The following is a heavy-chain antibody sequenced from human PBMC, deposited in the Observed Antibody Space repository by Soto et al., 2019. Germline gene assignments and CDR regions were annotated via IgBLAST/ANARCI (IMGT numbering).Heavy chain of an antibody. D-gene: IGHD2-15*01. J-gene: IGHJ6*02. CDR2: ISYDGRSK. Sequence: QPGGSLRLSCAASGFTFSSYAMHWVRQAPGKGLEWVAVISYDGRSKYYADSVKGRFTISRDNSKNTLYLEMNSLRVEDTAVYHCVRDTAYCSGGTCYSSHDMDVWGQGTTVTVSS. V-gene: IGHV3-30*04. CDR3: VRDTAYCSGGTCYSSHDMDV. CDR1: GFTFSSYA.